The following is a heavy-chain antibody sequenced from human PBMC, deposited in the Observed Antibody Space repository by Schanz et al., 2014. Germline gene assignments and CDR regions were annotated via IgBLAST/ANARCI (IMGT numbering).Heavy chain of an antibody. D-gene: IGHD2-2*03. V-gene: IGHV3-23*04. CDR2: ISGSGGST. CDR1: GFTFSAYA. J-gene: IGHJ4*02. Sequence: EVQLVESGGGLVQPGGSLRLSCAASGFTFSAYAMTWVRQIPGKGLEWVSAISGSGGSTYYADSVKGRFTISRDNSKNTLYLQMNSLRAEDTAVYYCARAGYCTSVSCSLFVSDYWGQGTLVTVSS. CDR3: ARAGYCTSVSCSLFVSDY.